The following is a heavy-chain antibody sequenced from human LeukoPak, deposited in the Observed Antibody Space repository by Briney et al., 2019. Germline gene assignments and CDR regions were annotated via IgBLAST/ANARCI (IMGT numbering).Heavy chain of an antibody. D-gene: IGHD6-19*01. V-gene: IGHV3-21*01. J-gene: IGHJ5*02. Sequence: GGSLRLSCAASVFTFSSYSMNWVRQAPGKGLEWVSSISSSSSYIYYADSVKGRFTISRDNAKNSLYLQMNSPRAEDTAVYYCARSASGWMGNWFDPWGQGTLVTVSS. CDR2: ISSSSSYI. CDR3: ARSASGWMGNWFDP. CDR1: VFTFSSYS.